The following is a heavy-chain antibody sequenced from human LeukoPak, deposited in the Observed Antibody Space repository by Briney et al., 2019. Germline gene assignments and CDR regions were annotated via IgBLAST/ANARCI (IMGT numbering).Heavy chain of an antibody. CDR1: GFTFSNYA. CDR3: AKGWTSGFDY. D-gene: IGHD2-15*01. Sequence: GGSLRLSCAASGFTFSNYAMSWVRQAPGKGLEWVSTISATGGSTYYADSVKGRFTISRDNSKNTLYVQMNSLRAEDMAVYYCAKGWTSGFDYWGQGTLVTVSS. J-gene: IGHJ4*02. CDR2: ISATGGST. V-gene: IGHV3-23*01.